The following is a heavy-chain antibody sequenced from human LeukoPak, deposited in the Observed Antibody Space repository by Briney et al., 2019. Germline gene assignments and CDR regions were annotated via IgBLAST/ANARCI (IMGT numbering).Heavy chain of an antibody. CDR3: ARGIINYYDSNDY. CDR1: GYTFTGYY. Sequence: GASVKVSCKASGYTFTGYYMHWVRQAPGQGLEWMGWINPNSGGTNYAQKFQGRVTMTRDTSISTAYMELGRLRSDDTAMYYCARGIINYYDSNDYWGQGTLVTVSS. J-gene: IGHJ4*02. V-gene: IGHV1-2*02. D-gene: IGHD3-22*01. CDR2: INPNSGGT.